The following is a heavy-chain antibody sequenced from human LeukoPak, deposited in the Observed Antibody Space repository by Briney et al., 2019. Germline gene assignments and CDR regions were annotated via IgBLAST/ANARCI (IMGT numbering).Heavy chain of an antibody. CDR1: GYTFTSYY. J-gene: IGHJ6*02. Sequence: ASVKVSCKASGYTFTSYYMHWVRQAPGQGLEWMGIINPSGGSTSYAQKFQGRVTMTRDTSTSTVYMELSSLRSEDMAVYYCARGKTTVTTRYYYGMDVWGQGTTVTVSS. V-gene: IGHV1-46*01. CDR2: INPSGGST. CDR3: ARGKTTVTTRYYYGMDV. D-gene: IGHD4-17*01.